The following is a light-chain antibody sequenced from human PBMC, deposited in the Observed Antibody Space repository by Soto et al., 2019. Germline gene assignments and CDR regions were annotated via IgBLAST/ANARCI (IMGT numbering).Light chain of an antibody. CDR1: QGISNY. Sequence: DIQMTQSPSSLSASVGDRVTITCRASQGISNYLAWYQQKPGKVPKLLIYAASTLQSGVPSRFNGNGSGTDFTLTISSLQPEDVATYYCQKYNSAPRTFGQGTKVEIK. CDR2: AAS. CDR3: QKYNSAPRT. J-gene: IGKJ1*01. V-gene: IGKV1-27*01.